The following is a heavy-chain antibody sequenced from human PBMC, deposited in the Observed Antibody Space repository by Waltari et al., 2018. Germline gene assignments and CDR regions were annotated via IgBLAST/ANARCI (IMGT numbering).Heavy chain of an antibody. J-gene: IGHJ6*02. V-gene: IGHV4-38-2*02. CDR2: IYHSGST. CDR1: GYSISSGYY. CDR3: ARDYYGMDV. Sequence: QVQLQESGPGLVKPSETLSLTCAVSGYSISSGYYWGWSRQPPGKGLEWIGSIYHSGSTYYNPSLKSRVTISVDTSKNQFSLKLSSVTAADTAVYYCARDYYGMDVWGQGTTVTVSS.